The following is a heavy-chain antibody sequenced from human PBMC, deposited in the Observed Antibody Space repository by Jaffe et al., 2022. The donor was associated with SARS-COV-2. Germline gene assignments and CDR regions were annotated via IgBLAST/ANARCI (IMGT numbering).Heavy chain of an antibody. Sequence: EVQLVESGGGLVQPGGSLRLSCAASGFTFNNYWMSWVRQAPGKGLEWVANIKQDGSEKYYVDSVKGRFTISRDNAKNSLYLRMNSLRAEDTAVYYCARSGSYFPDYFDYWGQGTLATVSS. CDR2: IKQDGSEK. CDR1: GFTFNNYW. J-gene: IGHJ4*02. D-gene: IGHD1-26*01. V-gene: IGHV3-7*03. CDR3: ARSGSYFPDYFDY.